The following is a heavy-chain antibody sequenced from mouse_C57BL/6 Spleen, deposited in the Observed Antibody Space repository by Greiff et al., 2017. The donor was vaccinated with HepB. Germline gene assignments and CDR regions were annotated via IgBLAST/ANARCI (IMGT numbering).Heavy chain of an antibody. V-gene: IGHV3-6*01. CDR1: GYSITSGYY. CDR3: AREGGDWYFDV. CDR2: ISYDGSN. J-gene: IGHJ1*03. Sequence: EVKVEESGPGLVKPSQSLSLTCSVTGYSITSGYYWNWILQFPGSKLEWVGYISYDGSNNYNPSLKNRISITRDTSKNQFFLKLNSVTTEDTATYYCAREGGDWYFDVWGTGTTVTVSS.